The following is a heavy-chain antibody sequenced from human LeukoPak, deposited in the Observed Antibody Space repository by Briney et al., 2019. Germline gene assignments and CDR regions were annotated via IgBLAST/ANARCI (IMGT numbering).Heavy chain of an antibody. V-gene: IGHV3-15*01. CDR2: IKSKTGGGTT. J-gene: IGHJ4*02. CDR1: GFTFSNAW. Sequence: GGSLRLSCAASGFTFSNAWMSWVRQAPGKGLEWVGRIKSKTGGGTTDYAAPVKGRFTISRDDSKNTLYLQMNSLKTEDTAVYYCTTGRRFDYWGQGTLVTVSS. CDR3: TTGRRFDY.